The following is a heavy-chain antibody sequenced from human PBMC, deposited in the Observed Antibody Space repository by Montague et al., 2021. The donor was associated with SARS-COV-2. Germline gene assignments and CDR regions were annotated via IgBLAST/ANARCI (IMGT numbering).Heavy chain of an antibody. J-gene: IGHJ6*03. V-gene: IGHV4-61*09. D-gene: IGHD6-19*01. CDR3: ARDRRGMAMAGRAYDYYMDV. Sequence: TLSLTCSVSGASISSANDYWTWIRQPAGKGLEWIGHISTSGSSSYNPSLKSRVTIIRDTSKQQFSLELTSVTAADTAVYYCARDRRGMAMAGRAYDYYMDVWGKGTTVTVSS. CDR1: GASISSANDY. CDR2: ISTSGSS.